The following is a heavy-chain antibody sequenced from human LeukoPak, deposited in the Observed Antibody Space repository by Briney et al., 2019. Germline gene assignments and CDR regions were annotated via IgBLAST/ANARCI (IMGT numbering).Heavy chain of an antibody. V-gene: IGHV4-59*01. CDR1: GGSISSYY. Sequence: SETLSLTYTVSGGSISSYYWSWIRQPPGKGLEWIGYIYYSGSTNYNPSLKSRVTISIDTSKNQFSLNLSSVTAADTAVYYCARGAGGYSYGWGQGTLVTVSS. CDR2: IYYSGST. J-gene: IGHJ4*02. CDR3: ARGAGGYSYG. D-gene: IGHD5-18*01.